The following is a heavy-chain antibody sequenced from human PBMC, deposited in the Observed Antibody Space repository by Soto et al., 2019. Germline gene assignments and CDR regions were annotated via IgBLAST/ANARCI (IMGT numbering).Heavy chain of an antibody. Sequence: PSETLSLTCAVSGGSISSGGYSWSWIRQPPGKGLEWIGYIYHSGSTYYNPSLKSRVTISVDRSKNQFSLKLSSVTAADTAVYYCARAKYQLLSARGYNWFDPWGQGTLVTVSS. D-gene: IGHD2-2*01. CDR2: IYHSGST. J-gene: IGHJ5*02. V-gene: IGHV4-30-2*01. CDR3: ARAKYQLLSARGYNWFDP. CDR1: GGSISSGGYS.